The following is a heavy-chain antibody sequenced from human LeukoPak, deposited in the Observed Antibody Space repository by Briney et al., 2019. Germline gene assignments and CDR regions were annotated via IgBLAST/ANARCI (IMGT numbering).Heavy chain of an antibody. V-gene: IGHV4-4*07. Sequence: PSETLSLTCTVSGGSISSYYWSWIRQPAGKGLEWIGRIYTSGSTNYNPSLKSRVTMSVDTSKNQFSLKLSSVTAADTAVYYCARGRAVAGIIVGMDVWGQGTTVTVSS. D-gene: IGHD6-19*01. J-gene: IGHJ6*02. CDR3: ARGRAVAGIIVGMDV. CDR1: GGSISSYY. CDR2: IYTSGST.